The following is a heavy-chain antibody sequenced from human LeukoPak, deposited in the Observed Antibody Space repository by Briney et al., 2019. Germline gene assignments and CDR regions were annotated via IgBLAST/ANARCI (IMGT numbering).Heavy chain of an antibody. D-gene: IGHD5-18*01. CDR3: TKADTSMVSLPDY. Sequence: GGSLRLSCVASGFTFITYGMHWVRQAPGKGLEWVAFIRYDGSYKYYADSVKGRFTISRDNSKNTLYLQMNSLRPDDTAEYYCTKADTSMVSLPDYWGQGTLVTVSS. J-gene: IGHJ4*02. CDR2: IRYDGSYK. CDR1: GFTFITYG. V-gene: IGHV3-30*02.